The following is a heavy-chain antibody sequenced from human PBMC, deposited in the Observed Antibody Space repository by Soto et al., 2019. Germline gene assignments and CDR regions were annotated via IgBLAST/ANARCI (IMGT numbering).Heavy chain of an antibody. CDR1: GYSFTSYW. CDR3: ARGSQQLPDNCFDP. J-gene: IGHJ5*02. CDR2: IYPVDPAT. Sequence: GESLNISCKGSGYSFTSYWIGWVSQMPGKRLEGIGIIYPVDPATRYSPSSQGQVTISAXXXIXXAXLQXXSXXASXTAMXYCARGSQQLPDNCFDPWAQGPPVTVSS. D-gene: IGHD6-13*01. V-gene: IGHV5-51*01.